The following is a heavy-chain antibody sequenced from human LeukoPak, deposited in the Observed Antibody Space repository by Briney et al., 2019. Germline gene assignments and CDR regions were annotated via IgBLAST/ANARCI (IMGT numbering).Heavy chain of an antibody. V-gene: IGHV3-21*01. CDR2: ISSSSSYI. CDR3: AREDTAMVTGFDY. CDR1: GFTFNNYW. D-gene: IGHD5-18*01. J-gene: IGHJ4*02. Sequence: PGGSLRLSCAASGFTFNNYWISWVRQAPGKGLEWVSSISSSSSYIYYADSVKGRFTISRDNAKNSLYLQMNSLRAEDTAVYYCAREDTAMVTGFDYWGQGTLVTVSS.